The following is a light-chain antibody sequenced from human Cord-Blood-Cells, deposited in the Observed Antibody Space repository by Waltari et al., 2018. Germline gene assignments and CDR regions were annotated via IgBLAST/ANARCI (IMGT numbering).Light chain of an antibody. Sequence: DIQMTQSPSTLSASVGDRVTITCRASQSISSWLAWYQQKPGKAPKLLIYGASSLESGVPSRFSGSGAGTRFTLTISSLQPDDFATYYCQQYNSYSPTFGQGTKLEIK. CDR3: QQYNSYSPT. J-gene: IGKJ2*01. CDR2: GAS. V-gene: IGKV1-5*01. CDR1: QSISSW.